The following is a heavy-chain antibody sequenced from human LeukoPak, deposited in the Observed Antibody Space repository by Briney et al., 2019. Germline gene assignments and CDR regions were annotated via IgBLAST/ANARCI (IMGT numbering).Heavy chain of an antibody. Sequence: SETLSLTCAVYGGSFSGYYWSWIRQPPGKGLEWIGEINHSGSTNYNPSLKSRVTISVDTSKNQFSLKLSSVTAADTAVYYCARLLGATIYYWGQGTLVTVSS. V-gene: IGHV4-34*01. CDR2: INHSGST. CDR3: ARLLGATIYY. D-gene: IGHD5-12*01. CDR1: GGSFSGYY. J-gene: IGHJ4*02.